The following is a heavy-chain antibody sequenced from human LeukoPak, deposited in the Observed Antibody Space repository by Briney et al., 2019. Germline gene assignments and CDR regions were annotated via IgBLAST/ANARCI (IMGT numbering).Heavy chain of an antibody. CDR2: ISYDGSNK. Sequence: VGSLRLSCAASGFTFSSYGMHWVRQAPGKGLEWVAVISYDGSNKYYADSVKGRFTISRDNSKNTLYLQMNSLRAEDTAVYYCAKEGGVRVFWGSYRPPYYFDYWGQGTLVTVSS. CDR3: AKEGGVRVFWGSYRPPYYFDY. CDR1: GFTFSSYG. J-gene: IGHJ4*02. D-gene: IGHD3-16*02. V-gene: IGHV3-30*18.